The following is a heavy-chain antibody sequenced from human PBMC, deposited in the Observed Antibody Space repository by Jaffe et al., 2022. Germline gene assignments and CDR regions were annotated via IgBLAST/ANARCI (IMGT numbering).Heavy chain of an antibody. Sequence: QVQLQESGPGLVKPSQTLSLTCTVSGGSISSGSYYWSWIRQPAGKGLEWIGRIYTSGSTNYNPSLKSRVTISVDTSKNQFSLKLSSVTAADTAVYYCARERYGGYVRYYYMDVWGKGTTVTVSS. CDR3: ARERYGGYVRYYYMDV. D-gene: IGHD5-12*01. J-gene: IGHJ6*03. CDR2: IYTSGST. V-gene: IGHV4-61*02. CDR1: GGSISSGSYY.